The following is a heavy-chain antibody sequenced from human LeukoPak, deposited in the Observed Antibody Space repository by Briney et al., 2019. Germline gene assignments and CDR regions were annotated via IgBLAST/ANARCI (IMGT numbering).Heavy chain of an antibody. CDR2: IYSDGST. J-gene: IGHJ4*02. V-gene: IGHV3-53*01. CDR1: GFIVSGDF. CDR3: ARERGRGRDSPWFDY. D-gene: IGHD1-26*01. Sequence: GGSLRLSCAASGFIVSGDFMSWVRQAPGKGLEWVSVIYSDGSTYYANSVKGRFTISRDNSKNTLDLQMTGLRAEDTAVYYCARERGRGRDSPWFDYWGQGTLVTVSS.